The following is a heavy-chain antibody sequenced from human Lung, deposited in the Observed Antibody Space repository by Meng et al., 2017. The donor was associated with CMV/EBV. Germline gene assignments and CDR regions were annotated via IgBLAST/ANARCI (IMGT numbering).Heavy chain of an antibody. Sequence: CKASGYTCTGYYMHWVREAPGQWLEWMGWINPNSGGTNYAQKFQGRVTMNRDTSISTAYMELSRLRSDDTAVYYCARDLNGDPDYWGQGTLVTVSS. J-gene: IGHJ4*02. V-gene: IGHV1-2*02. CDR3: ARDLNGDPDY. CDR2: INPNSGGT. D-gene: IGHD4-17*01. CDR1: GYTCTGYY.